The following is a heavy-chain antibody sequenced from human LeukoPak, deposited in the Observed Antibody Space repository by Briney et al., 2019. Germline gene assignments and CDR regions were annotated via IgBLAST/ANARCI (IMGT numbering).Heavy chain of an antibody. CDR1: GFTFSSYS. V-gene: IGHV3-21*01. J-gene: IGHJ4*02. Sequence: GGSLRLSCAASGFTFSSYSMNWVRQAPGKGLEWVSSISSSSSYIYYADSVKGRFTISRDNAKNSLCLQMNSLRAEDTAVYYCARGGPYYDSSGQIYFDYWGQGTLVTVSS. CDR3: ARGGPYYDSSGQIYFDY. CDR2: ISSSSSYI. D-gene: IGHD3-22*01.